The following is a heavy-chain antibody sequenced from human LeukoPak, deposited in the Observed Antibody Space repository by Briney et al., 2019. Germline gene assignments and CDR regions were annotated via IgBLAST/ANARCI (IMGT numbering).Heavy chain of an antibody. D-gene: IGHD3-16*01. Sequence: PSETLSLTCSISGGSFSSGYYCWGWVRQPPGKGLEWIGTLCYSGNIYYNPSLKSPVTISIDTSKNQFFLKLTSVTAADTAVYYCARDYDYVWGSRNDAFDIWGQGTMVTVSS. CDR3: ARDYDYVWGSRNDAFDI. CDR2: LCYSGNI. J-gene: IGHJ3*02. V-gene: IGHV4-39*07. CDR1: GGSFSSGYYC.